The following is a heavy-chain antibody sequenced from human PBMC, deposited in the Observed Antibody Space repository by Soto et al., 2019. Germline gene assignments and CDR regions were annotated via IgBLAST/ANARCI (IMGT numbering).Heavy chain of an antibody. J-gene: IGHJ4*02. CDR2: ITGCGFST. D-gene: IGHD6-19*01. CDR3: AKDLLGTGWYDFDL. V-gene: IGHV3-23*01. CDR1: GFTFSTYA. Sequence: GGSLRLSCAASGFTFSTYALSWVRQAPGEGLEWVSTITGCGFSTYYADSVRGRFTISRDNSKNTLFLQVNSLRAEDTAVYYCAKDLLGTGWYDFDLWGQGTLVTVSS.